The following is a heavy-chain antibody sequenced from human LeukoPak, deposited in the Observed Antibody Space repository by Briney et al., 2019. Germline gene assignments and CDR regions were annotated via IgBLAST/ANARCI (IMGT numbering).Heavy chain of an antibody. CDR1: GYTFSTYS. CDR2: INTYNGNT. J-gene: IGHJ6*02. D-gene: IGHD5-12*01. Sequence: ASVKVSCKASGYTFSTYSIGWVRQAPGQGLEWMGWINTYNGNTDYAERLQGRVTLTTDPSTSTAYMELSSLRSEDTAVYYCARDSGYLRSFYYGMDVWGQGTTVTVSS. CDR3: ARDSGYLRSFYYGMDV. V-gene: IGHV1-18*01.